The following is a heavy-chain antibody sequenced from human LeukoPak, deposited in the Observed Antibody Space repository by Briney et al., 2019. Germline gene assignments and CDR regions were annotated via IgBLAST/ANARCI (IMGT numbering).Heavy chain of an antibody. Sequence: PGGSLRLSCAASGFTFSNYAMSWVRQAPGKGLEWVSAISTINGSGPGTYYADSVKGRFTISRDKSKNTLYLQMNSLRAEDTAVYYCAKAPIGYSSSWYYFDYWGQGTLVTVSS. J-gene: IGHJ4*02. CDR1: GFTFSNYA. CDR3: AKAPIGYSSSWYYFDY. CDR2: ISTINGSGPGT. V-gene: IGHV3-23*01. D-gene: IGHD6-13*01.